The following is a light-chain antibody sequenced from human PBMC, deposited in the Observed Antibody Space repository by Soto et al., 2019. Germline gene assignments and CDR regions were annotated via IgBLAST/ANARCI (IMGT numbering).Light chain of an antibody. CDR1: QGISNN. Sequence: DIQMTQSPSSLSASVGDRVTITCRASQGISNNLAWYQQKPGKVPQLLIYGASTLQSGVPSRFTGSRPRTDFTLTISSLQPEDVATYYCQKYDSAPLTFGQGTKVEFK. CDR2: GAS. J-gene: IGKJ1*01. CDR3: QKYDSAPLT. V-gene: IGKV1-27*01.